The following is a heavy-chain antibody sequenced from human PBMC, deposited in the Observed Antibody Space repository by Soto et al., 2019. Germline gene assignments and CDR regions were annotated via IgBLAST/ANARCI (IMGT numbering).Heavy chain of an antibody. D-gene: IGHD2-15*01. J-gene: IGHJ5*02. V-gene: IGHV4-4*02. CDR1: GASISSRNW. CDR2: IYHTGTT. CDR3: VTRRIVSLNWFEP. Sequence: SETLSLTCGVSGASISSRNWWSWVRQSPAKGQEWIGEIYHTGTTNYNPSLKSRVTLSGDKSKNQFSLPLTSVTAADTAVDYCVTRRIVSLNWFEPWGQGTLVTVYS.